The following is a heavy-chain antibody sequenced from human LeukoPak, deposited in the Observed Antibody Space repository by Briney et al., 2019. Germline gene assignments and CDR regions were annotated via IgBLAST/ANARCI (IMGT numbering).Heavy chain of an antibody. Sequence: ASVKVSCKASGGTFSSYAISWVRQAPGQGLEWMGRIIPILGIANYAQKFQGRVTMTRDTSISTAYMELSRLRSDDTAVYYCARVPGRIAVGTTDFDYWGQGTLVTVSS. D-gene: IGHD6-19*01. V-gene: IGHV1-69*04. CDR1: GGTFSSYA. J-gene: IGHJ4*02. CDR2: IIPILGIA. CDR3: ARVPGRIAVGTTDFDY.